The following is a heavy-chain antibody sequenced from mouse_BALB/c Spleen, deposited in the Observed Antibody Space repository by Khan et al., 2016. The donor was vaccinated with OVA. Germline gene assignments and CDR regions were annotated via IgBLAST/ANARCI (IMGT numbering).Heavy chain of an antibody. CDR2: IWNDGTT. Sequence: QMQLEESGPGLAAPSQSLSITCTISGFSLTNYGVHWVRQPPGKGLEWLVVIWNDGTTTYNSALKSRLTITKDNPQSQVFLKMNSLQTDDTAIYFCARQPYYHYNIMDYWGQGTSVTVSS. CDR1: GFSLTNYG. J-gene: IGHJ4*01. D-gene: IGHD2-10*01. CDR3: ARQPYYHYNIMDY. V-gene: IGHV2-6-1*01.